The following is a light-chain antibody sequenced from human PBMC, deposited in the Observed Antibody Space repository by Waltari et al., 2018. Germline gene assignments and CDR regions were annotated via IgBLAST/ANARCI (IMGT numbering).Light chain of an antibody. J-gene: IGKJ1*01. CDR1: QSVSSN. V-gene: IGKV3-15*01. Sequence: EIVVTQSPATLSVSPGERATLSCRASQSVSSNLAWYQQKPGQAPRLLIYGASPRATGIPARFSCSGSGTEFTLTISSLQFEDFAVYYCQQYNNWPPTWTFGQGTKVEIK. CDR3: QQYNNWPPTWT. CDR2: GAS.